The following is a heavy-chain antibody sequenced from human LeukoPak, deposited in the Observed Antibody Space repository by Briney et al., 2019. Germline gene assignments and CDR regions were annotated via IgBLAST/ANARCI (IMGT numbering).Heavy chain of an antibody. CDR2: IYHSGST. CDR1: GYSISSGYY. D-gene: IGHD3-10*01. V-gene: IGHV4-38-2*02. CDR3: ARGRSSMVRGYYYYYMDV. J-gene: IGHJ6*03. Sequence: SETLSLTCTVSGYSISSGYYWGWIRQSPVKGLEWIGSIYHSGSTNYNPSLKSRVTISVDKSKNQFSLKLSSVTAADTAVYYCARGRSSMVRGYYYYYMDVWGKGTTVTISS.